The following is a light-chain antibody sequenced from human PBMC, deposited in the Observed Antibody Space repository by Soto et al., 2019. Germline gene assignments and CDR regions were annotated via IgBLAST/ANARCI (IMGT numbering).Light chain of an antibody. V-gene: IGLV2-11*01. Sequence: QSALTQPRSVSGSPGQSVTISCTGTSSDVGTYNYVSWYQQHPGKAPKLMIYDVSKQPSGVPDRFSGSKSGNTASLTISGLQAEDEADYYCCSYAGSYTVLFGGGTKVTVL. CDR3: CSYAGSYTVL. J-gene: IGLJ2*01. CDR2: DVS. CDR1: SSDVGTYNY.